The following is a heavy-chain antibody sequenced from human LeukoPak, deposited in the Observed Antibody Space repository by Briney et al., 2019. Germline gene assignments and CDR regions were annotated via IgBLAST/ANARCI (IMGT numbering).Heavy chain of an antibody. Sequence: SQTLSLTCTVSGGSISSGGYYWSWIRQPPGKGLEWIVYINFSGTTKYNSSFKSRVTISVDKSKNQFSLKLSSVTAADTAVYYCARDSSIWYRGAFDYWGQGTLVTVSS. CDR1: GGSISSGGYY. D-gene: IGHD6-13*01. V-gene: IGHV4-61*08. CDR2: INFSGTT. CDR3: ARDSSIWYRGAFDY. J-gene: IGHJ4*02.